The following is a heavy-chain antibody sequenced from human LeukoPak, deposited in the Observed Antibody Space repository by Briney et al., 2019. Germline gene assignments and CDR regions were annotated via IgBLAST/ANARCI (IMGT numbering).Heavy chain of an antibody. CDR2: VSASSNI. CDR1: GXTFSSYT. J-gene: IGHJ4*02. V-gene: IGHV3-48*02. Sequence: GGSLRLSCAASGXTFSSYTMNWVRQAPGKGLQWVSTVSASSNIHYSESVKGRFTISRDNARNSLYLQMNSLRDEDTAVYYCVRDALHTAHFDYWGQGTLVTVSS. CDR3: VRDALHTAHFDY. D-gene: IGHD5-18*01.